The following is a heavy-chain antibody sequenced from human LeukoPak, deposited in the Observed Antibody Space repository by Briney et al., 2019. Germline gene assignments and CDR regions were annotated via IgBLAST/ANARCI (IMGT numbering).Heavy chain of an antibody. Sequence: GGSLRLSCAASGFTFSTYSMNWVRQAPGKGLEWVSSISSGSSYIYYADSVKGRFTISRDNAKNSLYLQMNSLRAEDTAVYYCARAPGDSSSWYSDYWGQGTLVTVSS. V-gene: IGHV3-21*01. CDR3: ARAPGDSSSWYSDY. J-gene: IGHJ4*02. D-gene: IGHD6-13*01. CDR1: GFTFSTYS. CDR2: ISSGSSYI.